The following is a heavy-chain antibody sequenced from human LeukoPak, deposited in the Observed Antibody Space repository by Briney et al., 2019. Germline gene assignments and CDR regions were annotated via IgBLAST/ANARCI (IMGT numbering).Heavy chain of an antibody. Sequence: TSETLSLTCTVSGGSISSYYWSWIRQPPGKGLEWIGYIYYSGSTNYNPSLKSRVTISVDTSKNQFSLKLSSVTAADTAVYYCARVANWNDIHFDYWDQGTLVTVSS. CDR2: IYYSGST. CDR1: GGSISSYY. CDR3: ARVANWNDIHFDY. D-gene: IGHD1-1*01. V-gene: IGHV4-59*01. J-gene: IGHJ4*02.